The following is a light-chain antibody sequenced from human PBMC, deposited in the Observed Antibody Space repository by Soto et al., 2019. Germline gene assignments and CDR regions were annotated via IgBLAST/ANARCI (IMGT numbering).Light chain of an antibody. CDR1: QSLLYNNTYNY. CDR2: FGY. V-gene: IGKV2-28*01. J-gene: IGKJ5*01. CDR3: MQALQSLT. Sequence: EIVMTQSPLTLPVTPGEPASISGRSSQSLLYNNTYNYLDWYVQKPGQSPQHLIYFGYNRTPGVPDRFSGSGSGTDFTLKINRVEAEDGGTYYCMQALQSLTFGHWTRLEIQ.